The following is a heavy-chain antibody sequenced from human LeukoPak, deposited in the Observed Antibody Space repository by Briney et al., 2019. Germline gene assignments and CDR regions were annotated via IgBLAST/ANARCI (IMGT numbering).Heavy chain of an antibody. J-gene: IGHJ4*02. CDR3: ATATYSSSSYPPFDY. V-gene: IGHV3-66*01. D-gene: IGHD6-6*01. CDR1: GFTVSSSY. CDR2: MYSGGNT. Sequence: GGSLRLSCAASGFTVSSSYISWVRQAPGKGLEWVSVMYSGGNTYYADSVKGRFTISRDKSKNTLYLQMNSLRAEDTAVYYCATATYSSSSYPPFDYWGQGTLVTVSS.